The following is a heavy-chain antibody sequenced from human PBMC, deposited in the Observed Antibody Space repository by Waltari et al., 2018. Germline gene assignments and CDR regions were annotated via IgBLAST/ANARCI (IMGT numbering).Heavy chain of an antibody. Sequence: QVQLQESGPGLVKPSETLSLTCSVSGGSISSYYWSWIRQPPGKGLEWIGYIYYSGSTNYNPSRKSRVTISVDTSKNQFSLKLSSVTAADTAVYYCARKGGDFWSGYPLDYWGQGTLVTVS. CDR3: ARKGGDFWSGYPLDY. J-gene: IGHJ4*02. CDR2: IYYSGST. V-gene: IGHV4-59*01. CDR1: GGSISSYY. D-gene: IGHD3-3*01.